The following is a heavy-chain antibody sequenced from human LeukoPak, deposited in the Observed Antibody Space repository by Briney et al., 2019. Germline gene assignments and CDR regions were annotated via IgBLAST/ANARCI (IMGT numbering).Heavy chain of an antibody. CDR2: ISAGNGNT. CDR1: GYTFTSYA. Sequence: ASVKVSCKASGYTFTSYAIHWVRQAPGQRLEWMGWISAGNGNTKYSQNFQGRVTFISNTSATTAFMELRSLRSDDTAVYYCARGLFDYWGQGTLATVSS. D-gene: IGHD5-12*01. CDR3: ARGLFDY. J-gene: IGHJ4*02. V-gene: IGHV1-3*01.